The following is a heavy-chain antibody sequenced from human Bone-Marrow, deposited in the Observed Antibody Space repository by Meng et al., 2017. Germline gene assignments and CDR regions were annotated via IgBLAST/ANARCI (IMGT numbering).Heavy chain of an antibody. CDR1: GFTFSNAY. D-gene: IGHD5-12*01. CDR3: SGHIDY. CDR2: IKSKPDGETI. Sequence: EMQLVESGGGLVKPGRSLRLSCEGSGFTFSNAYMTWVRQVPGKRLEWVGRIKSKPDGETIDYAAPVKGRFTISRDDSKDTVYLQMNSLKTEDTAVYYCSGHIDYWGQGTLVTVSS. J-gene: IGHJ4*02. V-gene: IGHV3-15*01.